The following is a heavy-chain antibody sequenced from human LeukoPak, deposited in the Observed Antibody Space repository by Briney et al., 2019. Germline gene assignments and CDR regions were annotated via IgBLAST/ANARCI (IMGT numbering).Heavy chain of an antibody. D-gene: IGHD4-17*01. CDR1: GFTFSDYY. J-gene: IGHJ3*02. Sequence: GGSLRLSCAASGFTFSDYYMSWIRQAPGKGLEWVSYISSSGSTIYYADSVKGRFTISRDNAKNSLYLQMNSLRAEDTAVYYCASTRDYGDFPDAFDIWGQGTMVTVSS. V-gene: IGHV3-11*04. CDR2: ISSSGSTI. CDR3: ASTRDYGDFPDAFDI.